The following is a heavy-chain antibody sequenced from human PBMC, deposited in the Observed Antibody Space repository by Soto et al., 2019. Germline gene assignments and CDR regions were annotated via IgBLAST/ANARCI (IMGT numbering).Heavy chain of an antibody. J-gene: IGHJ4*02. V-gene: IGHV4-38-2*02. D-gene: IGHD4-17*01. CDR3: ARDLDDYGGNFDY. CDR1: GYSISSGYY. Sequence: SETLSLTCTVSGYSISSGYYWGWIRQPPGKGLEWIGSIYHSGSTYYNPSLKSRVTISVDTSKNQFSLKLSSVTAADTAVYYCARDLDDYGGNFDYWGQGTLVTVSS. CDR2: IYHSGST.